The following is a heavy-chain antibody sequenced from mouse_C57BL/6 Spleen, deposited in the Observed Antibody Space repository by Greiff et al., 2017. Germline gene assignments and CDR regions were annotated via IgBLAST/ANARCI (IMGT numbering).Heavy chain of an antibody. CDR1: GYTFTSYT. CDR2: INPGGGYT. D-gene: IGHD1-2*01. J-gene: IGHJ3*01. CDR3: VGHSWFAY. Sequence: QVQLKESGADLARPGASVKMSCEASGYTFTSYTMPWVQQRPGQGLEWVGYINPGGGYTKYTQKFKDKATLTADKYYSTAYMQLSSLKSEDSAVYYCVGHSWFAYWGKGTLVTVSA. V-gene: IGHV1-4*01.